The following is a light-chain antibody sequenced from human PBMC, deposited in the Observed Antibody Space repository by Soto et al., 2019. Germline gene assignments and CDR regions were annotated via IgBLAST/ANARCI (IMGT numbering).Light chain of an antibody. J-gene: IGKJ1*01. CDR1: QSVSSSY. CDR3: QQYVISLWT. Sequence: EIGLTQSPGTLSLSPGESATLSCRASQSVSSSYLAWYQQKPGQAPRLLIYGASSRATGIPDRFSGSGSGIDFSLTISRLVPEEFAVYYCQQYVISLWTFGQGTKVEIK. CDR2: GAS. V-gene: IGKV3-20*01.